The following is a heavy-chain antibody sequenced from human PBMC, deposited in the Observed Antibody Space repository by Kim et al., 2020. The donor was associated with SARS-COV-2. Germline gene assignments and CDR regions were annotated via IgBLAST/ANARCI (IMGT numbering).Heavy chain of an antibody. CDR2: IIPILGIA. Sequence: SVKVSCKASGGTFSSYAISWVRQAPGQGLEWMGRIIPILGIANYAQKFQGRVTITADKSTSTAYMELSSLRSEDTAVYYCARVQTTVTEYYYYGMDVWGQGNTVTVSS. CDR3: ARVQTTVTEYYYYGMDV. V-gene: IGHV1-69*04. J-gene: IGHJ6*02. CDR1: GGTFSSYA. D-gene: IGHD4-17*01.